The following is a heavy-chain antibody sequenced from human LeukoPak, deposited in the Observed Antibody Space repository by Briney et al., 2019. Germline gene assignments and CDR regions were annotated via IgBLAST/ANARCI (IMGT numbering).Heavy chain of an antibody. CDR3: ATTGATWYYDFWSGPAGGFGH. CDR1: GGSFSGYY. CDR2: INHSGST. D-gene: IGHD3-3*01. Sequence: SETLSLTCAVYGGSFSGYYWSWIRQPPGKGLEWIGEINHSGSTNYNPSLKSRVTISVDTSKNQFSLKLSSVTAADTAVYYCATTGATWYYDFWSGPAGGFGHWGQGTLVTVSS. J-gene: IGHJ4*02. V-gene: IGHV4-34*01.